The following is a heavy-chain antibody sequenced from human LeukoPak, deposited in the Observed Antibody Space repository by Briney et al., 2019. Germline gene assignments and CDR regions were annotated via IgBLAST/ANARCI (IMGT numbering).Heavy chain of an antibody. J-gene: IGHJ4*02. CDR3: ARVRGSYLVDY. CDR1: GGSFSSGGYY. D-gene: IGHD1-26*01. V-gene: IGHV4-31*03. CDR2: IYYSGST. Sequence: SETLSLTCTVSGGSFSSGGYYWSWIRQHPGKGLEWIGYIYYSGSTYYNPSLKSRVTISVDTSKNQFSLKLSSVTAADTAVYYCARVRGSYLVDYWGQGTLVTVSS.